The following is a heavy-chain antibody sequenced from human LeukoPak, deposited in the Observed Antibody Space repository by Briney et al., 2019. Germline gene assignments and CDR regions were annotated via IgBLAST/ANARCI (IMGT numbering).Heavy chain of an antibody. V-gene: IGHV3-48*01. Sequence: SGGSLRLSCAASGFTFSSYRMNWVRQAPGKGLEWVSYISSSSSTIYYAESVKGRFTISRDNAKNSLYLQMNSLRAEDTAVYYCASYYYYGSGVYYFDYWGQGTLVTVSS. CDR1: GFTFSSYR. CDR3: ASYYYYGSGVYYFDY. CDR2: ISSSSSTI. D-gene: IGHD3-22*01. J-gene: IGHJ4*02.